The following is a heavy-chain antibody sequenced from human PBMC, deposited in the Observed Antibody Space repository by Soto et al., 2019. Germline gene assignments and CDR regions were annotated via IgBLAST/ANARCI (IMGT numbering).Heavy chain of an antibody. V-gene: IGHV1-69*01. CDR3: ARGAGADIVLMVDVPFDY. CDR1: GGTFSSYA. CDR2: IIPIFGTA. D-gene: IGHD2-8*01. Sequence: QVQLVQSGAEVKKPGSSVKVSCKASGGTFSSYAISWVRQAPGQGLEWMGGIIPIFGTANYAQKFQGRVTITADESTSTAYMELSSLRSEDTAVYYWARGAGADIVLMVDVPFDYWGQGTLVTVSS. J-gene: IGHJ4*02.